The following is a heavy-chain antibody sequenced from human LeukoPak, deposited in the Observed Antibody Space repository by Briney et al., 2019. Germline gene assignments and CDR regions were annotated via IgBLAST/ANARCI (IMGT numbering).Heavy chain of an antibody. D-gene: IGHD2-2*01. CDR3: ARSSYFNVVGMDV. CDR1: GGSFSGYY. CDR2: INHSGST. Sequence: LETLSLTCAVYGGSFSGYYWSWIRQPPGKGLEWIGEINHSGSTNYNPSLKSRVTISVDTSKNQFSLKLSSVTAADTAVYYCARSSYFNVVGMDVWGQGTT. V-gene: IGHV4-34*01. J-gene: IGHJ6*02.